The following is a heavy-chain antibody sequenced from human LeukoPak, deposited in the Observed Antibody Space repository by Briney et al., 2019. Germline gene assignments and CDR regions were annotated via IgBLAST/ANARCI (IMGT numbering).Heavy chain of an antibody. Sequence: SETLSLTCTVSGGSISSGGYYWSWIRQHPGKGLEWIEYIYYSGSTYYNPSLKSRVTISVDTSKNQFSLKLSSVTAADTAVYYCARELLTGNFDYWGQGTLVTVSS. CDR2: IYYSGST. CDR1: GGSISSGGYY. D-gene: IGHD7-27*01. J-gene: IGHJ4*02. V-gene: IGHV4-31*03. CDR3: ARELLTGNFDY.